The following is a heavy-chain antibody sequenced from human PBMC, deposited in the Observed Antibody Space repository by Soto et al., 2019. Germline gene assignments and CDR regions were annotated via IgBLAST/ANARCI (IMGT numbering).Heavy chain of an antibody. CDR1: GGSISSGAYY. D-gene: IGHD6-13*01. Sequence: PSETLSLTCTVSGGSISSGAYYWGWIRQHPGKGLEWIGYISHLGTAYYTPSLKSRVSLSVDPSKSQFSLNVTSLTAADTAVYYCARVSATGKRWFDPFGPRTLVPVSP. V-gene: IGHV4-31*03. CDR2: ISHLGTA. J-gene: IGHJ5*02. CDR3: ARVSATGKRWFDP.